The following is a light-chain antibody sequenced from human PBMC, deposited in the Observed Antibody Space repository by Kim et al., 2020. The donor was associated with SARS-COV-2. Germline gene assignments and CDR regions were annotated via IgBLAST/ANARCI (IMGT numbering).Light chain of an antibody. Sequence: SVSVGDRVAITCRASQTISNYLTWYQQKPGKAPKLLIYAASTLHSGVSSRYSGSGSGPDFTLTISNLQPEDFGTYYCQQSFSGITFGGGTRVDIK. CDR3: QQSFSGIT. V-gene: IGKV1-39*01. CDR2: AAS. CDR1: QTISNY. J-gene: IGKJ4*01.